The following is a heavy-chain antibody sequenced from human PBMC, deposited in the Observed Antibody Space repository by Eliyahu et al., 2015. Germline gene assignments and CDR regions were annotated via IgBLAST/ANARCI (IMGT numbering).Heavy chain of an antibody. CDR3: AHDSGYGPAYQIGFDP. J-gene: IGHJ5*02. Sequence: QITLKESGPTLVKPTQTLTLTCTFXGFSXSTSGXGXGWIRQPPGKALXWLALIYWDDDKRYSPSLKSRLTITKDTSKNQVVLTMTNMDPVDTATYYCAHDSGYGPAYQIGFDPWGQGTLVTVSS. V-gene: IGHV2-5*02. CDR2: IYWDDDK. D-gene: IGHD5-12*01. CDR1: GFSXSTSGXG.